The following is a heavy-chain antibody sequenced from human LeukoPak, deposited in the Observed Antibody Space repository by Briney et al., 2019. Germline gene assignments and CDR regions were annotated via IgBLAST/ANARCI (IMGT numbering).Heavy chain of an antibody. D-gene: IGHD1-26*01. V-gene: IGHV4-39*01. J-gene: IGHJ5*01. CDR2: IYYSGNT. CDR1: GGSITISSYY. CDR3: ARGLLYSGSFARNWFDS. Sequence: SEALSLTCTVSGGSITISSYYWGWIRQPPGKGLEWIGSIYYSGNTYYNPSLKSRVTISVDTSKHQFSLNLSSVTAADTAIYFCARGLLYSGSFARNWFDSWGQGTLVTVSS.